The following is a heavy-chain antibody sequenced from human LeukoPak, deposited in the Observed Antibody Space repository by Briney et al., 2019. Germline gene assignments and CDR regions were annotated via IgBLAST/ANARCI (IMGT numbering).Heavy chain of an antibody. Sequence: SETLSLTCTVSHGSIISSSYYWGWIRQPPGKRLEWIGSFYYIGGTYYNPSLEGRVTISADSSKNQFSLKLTSVTAADTALYYCARILTSFDSWGQGTLATVSS. CDR2: FYYIGGT. CDR1: HGSIISSSYY. V-gene: IGHV4-39*01. D-gene: IGHD2-15*01. CDR3: ARILTSFDS. J-gene: IGHJ4*02.